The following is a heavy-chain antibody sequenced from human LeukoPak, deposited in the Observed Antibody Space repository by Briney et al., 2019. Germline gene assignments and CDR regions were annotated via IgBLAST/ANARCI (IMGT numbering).Heavy chain of an antibody. CDR2: IYTSGST. CDR1: GGSISSGSYY. CDR3: ARGVPYYNFDRSKRVPWGFDY. V-gene: IGHV4-61*02. J-gene: IGHJ4*02. D-gene: IGHD3-9*01. Sequence: SETLSLTCTVSGGSISSGSYYWSWIRQPAGKGLEWIGRIYTSGSTNYNPSLKSRVTISVDMSKNQFSLKLSSMTAADTAVYYCARGVPYYNFDRSKRVPWGFDYWGQGTLVTVSS.